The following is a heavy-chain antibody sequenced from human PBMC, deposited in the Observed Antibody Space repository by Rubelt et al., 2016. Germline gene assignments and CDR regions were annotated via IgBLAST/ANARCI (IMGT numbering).Heavy chain of an antibody. V-gene: IGHV4-59*08. Sequence: QLQLQESGPGLVKPSETLSLTCTVSGGSISTYYWSWIRQPPGKGLEWIGYIYYSGSTNYNPSLKSRVTISVDTSKNQFSRKLSSVTAADTAVYFCARHYSGNYPPTDWGQGTLVTVSS. CDR1: GGSISTYY. D-gene: IGHD1-26*01. CDR2: IYYSGST. CDR3: ARHYSGNYPPTD. J-gene: IGHJ4*02.